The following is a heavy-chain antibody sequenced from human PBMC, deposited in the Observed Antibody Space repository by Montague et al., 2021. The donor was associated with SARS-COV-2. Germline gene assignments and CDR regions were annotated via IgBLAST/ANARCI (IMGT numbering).Heavy chain of an antibody. Sequence: SETLSLTCAVYGWSFSSYYCCWIRQPPGERLEWIGEINHNGSTNYNPSLKRRVTISVDTSQNQFSLKLRSLSAANAAVDYCSVARQDVVVPALGLGAYYYYDYMDVWGKGTMVTVSS. CDR2: INHNGST. CDR3: SVARQDVVVPALGLGAYYYYDYMDV. J-gene: IGHJ6*03. V-gene: IGHV4-34*01. CDR1: GWSFSSYY. D-gene: IGHD2-2*01.